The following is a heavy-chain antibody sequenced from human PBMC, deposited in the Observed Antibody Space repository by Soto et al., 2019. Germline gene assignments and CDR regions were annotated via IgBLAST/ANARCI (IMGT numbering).Heavy chain of an antibody. Sequence: QVHLVQSGAEVKKPGASVKVSCAASGYTFTSYGLNWVRQAPGQGLAWMGWISATNGNTDYAQKVQGRVTLTTDTSTRTAYMELRSLRADDTAIYYCARGGRAASFLDYWGQGTRVTVSS. J-gene: IGHJ4*02. D-gene: IGHD6-13*01. CDR2: ISATNGNT. CDR1: GYTFTSYG. V-gene: IGHV1-18*01. CDR3: ARGGRAASFLDY.